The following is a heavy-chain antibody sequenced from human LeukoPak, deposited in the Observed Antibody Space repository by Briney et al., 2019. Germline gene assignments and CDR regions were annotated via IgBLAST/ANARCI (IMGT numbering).Heavy chain of an antibody. J-gene: IGHJ6*02. D-gene: IGHD6-6*01. V-gene: IGHV1-2*02. CDR2: INPDSGFT. CDR3: ARATGRMTARLNFYYYAMDV. Sequence: ASVKVSCKASGYTFTDFYIHWVRQAPGQGLEWMGWINPDSGFTNYQQEFQGRVTMTRDTSISTAYTELDRLRSDDTAVYYCARATGRMTARLNFYYYAMDVWGQGTTVPVSS. CDR1: GYTFTDFY.